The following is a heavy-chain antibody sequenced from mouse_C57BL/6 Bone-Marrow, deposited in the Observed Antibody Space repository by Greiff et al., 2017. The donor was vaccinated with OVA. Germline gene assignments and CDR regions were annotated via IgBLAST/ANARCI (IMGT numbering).Heavy chain of an antibody. CDR3: ARGLNYDYAMDY. CDR2: IRNKANGYTT. J-gene: IGHJ4*01. CDR1: GFTFTDYY. D-gene: IGHD2-1*01. V-gene: IGHV7-3*01. Sequence: EVQLVESGGGLVQPGGSLSLSCAASGFTFTDYYMSWVRQPPGKALAWLGFIRNKANGYTTEYSASVKGRFTISRDNSQSILYLQMNALRAEDSATYYCARGLNYDYAMDYWGQGTSVTVSS.